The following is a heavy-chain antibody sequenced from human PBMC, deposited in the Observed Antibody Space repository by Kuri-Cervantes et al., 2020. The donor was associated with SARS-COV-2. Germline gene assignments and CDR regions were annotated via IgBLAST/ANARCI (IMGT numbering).Heavy chain of an antibody. Sequence: GESLKISCAASGFTFSSYSMNWVRQAPGKGLEWVSSISSSSSYIYYADSVKGRFSISRDNAKNSLYLQMNSLRAEDTAVYYCARLAGSSGWYSPFDYWGQGTLVTVSS. V-gene: IGHV3-21*01. CDR1: GFTFSSYS. CDR2: ISSSSSYI. J-gene: IGHJ4*02. CDR3: ARLAGSSGWYSPFDY. D-gene: IGHD6-19*01.